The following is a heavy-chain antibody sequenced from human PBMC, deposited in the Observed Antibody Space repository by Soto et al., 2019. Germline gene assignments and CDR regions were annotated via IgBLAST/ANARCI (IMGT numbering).Heavy chain of an antibody. CDR2: IYSGGST. CDR1: GFTVSSNY. CDR3: ARDSGIAVAGLGYDY. V-gene: IGHV3-53*04. Sequence: VQLVESGGGLVQPGGSLRLSCAASGFTVSSNYMSWVRQAPGKGLEWVSVIYSGGSTYYADSVKGRFTISRHNSKNTLYLQMNRLRAEDTAVYYCARDSGIAVAGLGYDYWGQGTLVTVSS. D-gene: IGHD6-19*01. J-gene: IGHJ4*02.